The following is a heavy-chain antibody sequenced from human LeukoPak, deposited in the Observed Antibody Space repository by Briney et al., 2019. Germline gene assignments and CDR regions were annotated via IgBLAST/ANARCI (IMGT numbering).Heavy chain of an antibody. V-gene: IGHV4-61*02. CDR2: VFSSGST. CDR3: AAMRGMKVMT. D-gene: IGHD3-16*01. J-gene: IGHJ1*01. Sequence: SETLSLTCTVSGDSMSSGGFLWSWIRQPAGQGLEWIGRVFSSGSTFYSPSLKSRVTMSVDTSNSLFSLSLTSVTAADTALYYCAAMRGMKVMTWGQGTLVTVSS. CDR1: GDSMSSGGFL.